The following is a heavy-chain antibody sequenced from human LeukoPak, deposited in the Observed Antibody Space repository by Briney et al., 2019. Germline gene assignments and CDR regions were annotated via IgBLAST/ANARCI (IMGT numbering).Heavy chain of an antibody. V-gene: IGHV4-30-2*01. CDR2: IYHSGST. D-gene: IGHD2-15*01. CDR3: ARAVVAATGWFDP. Sequence: PSETLSLTCAVSGGSISSGGYSWSWIRQPPGKGLEWIGYIYHSGSTYYNPSLKSRVTISVDRSKNQFSLKLSSVTAADTAVYYCARAVVAATGWFDPWGQGILVTASS. J-gene: IGHJ5*02. CDR1: GGSISSGGYS.